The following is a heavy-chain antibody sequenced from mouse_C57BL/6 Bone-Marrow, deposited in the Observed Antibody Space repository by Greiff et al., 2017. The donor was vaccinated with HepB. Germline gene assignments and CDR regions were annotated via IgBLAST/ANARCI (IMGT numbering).Heavy chain of an antibody. V-gene: IGHV5-12*01. J-gene: IGHJ1*03. Sequence: EVQLQESGGGLVQPGGSLKLSCAASGFTFSDYYMYWVRQTPEKRLEWVAYISNGGGSTYYPDTVKGRFTISRDNAKNTLYLQMSRLKSEDTAMYYCARRSYYDYGDWYFDVWGTGTTVTVSS. CDR1: GFTFSDYY. CDR2: ISNGGGST. D-gene: IGHD2-4*01. CDR3: ARRSYYDYGDWYFDV.